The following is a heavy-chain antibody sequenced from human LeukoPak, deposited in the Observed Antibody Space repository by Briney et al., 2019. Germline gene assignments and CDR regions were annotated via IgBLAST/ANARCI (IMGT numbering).Heavy chain of an antibody. Sequence: GGSLRLSCAASGFTFSNYWMNWVRQAPGKGLEWVANIRQDGSETYYADSVKGRFTISRDNAKNSLYLQMNYLRAEDTAVYHCARLIDYWGQGTLVTVSS. CDR2: IRQDGSET. V-gene: IGHV3-7*01. J-gene: IGHJ4*02. CDR1: GFTFSNYW. D-gene: IGHD2-21*01. CDR3: ARLIDY.